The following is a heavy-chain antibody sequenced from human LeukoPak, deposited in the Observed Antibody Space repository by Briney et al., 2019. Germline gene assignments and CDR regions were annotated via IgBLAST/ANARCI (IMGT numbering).Heavy chain of an antibody. CDR2: INHSGST. V-gene: IGHV4-34*01. J-gene: IGHJ6*02. D-gene: IGHD2-2*02. Sequence: SETLSLTCAVYGGSFSGYYWSWIRQPPGKGLEWIGEINHSGSTNYNPSLKSRVTISVDTSKNQFSLTLSSVTAADTAVYYCARGADIVVVPAAIKGMDVWGQGTTVTVSS. CDR3: ARGADIVVVPAAIKGMDV. CDR1: GGSFSGYY.